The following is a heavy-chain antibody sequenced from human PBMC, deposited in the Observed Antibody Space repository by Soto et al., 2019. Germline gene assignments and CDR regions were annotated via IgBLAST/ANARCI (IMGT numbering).Heavy chain of an antibody. CDR3: AGYTYSSSWFDC. J-gene: IGHJ4*02. V-gene: IGHV3-7*03. CDR2: IKQDGSEK. CDR1: GFTFSSYW. Sequence: GGSLRLSCVASGFTFSSYWMSWVRQAPGKGLELVANIKQDGSEKFHVGSVQGRFTISRDNAKNSLYLQMNSLRADDTAVYYCAGYTYSSSWFDCWGQGTLVTVSS. D-gene: IGHD6-13*01.